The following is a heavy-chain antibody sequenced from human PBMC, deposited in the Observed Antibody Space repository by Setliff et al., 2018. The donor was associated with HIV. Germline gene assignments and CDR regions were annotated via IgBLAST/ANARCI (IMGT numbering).Heavy chain of an antibody. CDR1: GDSVNDRSYF. Sequence: PSETLSLTCTVSGDSVNDRSYFWGWIRQPPGKGLEWIVYIYYSGSTNYNPSLKSRVTMSIDTSKIHFSLTLSSVSGADTALYFCARGGKRAFDIWGQGAMVTVSS. CDR3: ARGGKRAFDI. V-gene: IGHV4-61*03. J-gene: IGHJ3*02. CDR2: IYYSGST.